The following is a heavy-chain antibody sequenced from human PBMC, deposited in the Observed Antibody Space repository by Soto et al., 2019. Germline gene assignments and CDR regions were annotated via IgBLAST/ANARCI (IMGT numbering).Heavy chain of an antibody. CDR3: ARGRPILTGYTHWYFDL. Sequence: QEQLVESGGGVVQPGRSLRLSCAASGFIFSNYGMHWVRQAPGKGLEWVAFIWYDGSNKYYADSVKGRFTISRDNSKNTLYVQMNSLRAEDTAVYYCARGRPILTGYTHWYFDLWGRGTLVTVSS. CDR2: IWYDGSNK. J-gene: IGHJ2*01. V-gene: IGHV3-33*01. CDR1: GFIFSNYG. D-gene: IGHD3-9*01.